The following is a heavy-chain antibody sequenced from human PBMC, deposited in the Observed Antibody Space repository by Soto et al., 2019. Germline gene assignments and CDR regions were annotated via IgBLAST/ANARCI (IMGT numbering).Heavy chain of an antibody. Sequence: EVQLVESGGGLVRPGGSLRLSRAASGFTFSDHYMDWVRQAPGKGLEWVGRSRNEAHSYITEYAASVQGRFTISRDDSKNSLYLQINSLKSEDTAVYYCARWTRGACDYWGQGTLVTVSS. CDR1: GFTFSDHY. V-gene: IGHV3-72*01. J-gene: IGHJ4*02. D-gene: IGHD3-10*01. CDR3: ARWTRGACDY. CDR2: SRNEAHSYIT.